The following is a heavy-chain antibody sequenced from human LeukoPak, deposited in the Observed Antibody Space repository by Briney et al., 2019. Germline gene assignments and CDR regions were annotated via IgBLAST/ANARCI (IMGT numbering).Heavy chain of an antibody. D-gene: IGHD3-22*01. CDR3: ARDTRLYYDSSSYPLPLFDY. CDR1: GDSVSSNSAA. J-gene: IGHJ4*02. Sequence: SQTLSLTCAISGDSVSSNSAAWNWIRQSPSRGLEWLGRTYYRSKWYNDYAVSVKSRITINPDTSKNQFSLQLNSVTPEDTAVYYCARDTRLYYDSSSYPLPLFDYWGQGTLVTVSS. CDR2: TYYRSKWYN. V-gene: IGHV6-1*01.